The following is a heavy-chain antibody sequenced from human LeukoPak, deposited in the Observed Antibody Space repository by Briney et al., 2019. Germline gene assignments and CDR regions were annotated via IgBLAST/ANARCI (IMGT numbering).Heavy chain of an antibody. CDR2: IYYSGST. CDR3: ARGEYYYGSGSYSH. CDR1: GGSISSYY. V-gene: IGHV4-59*12. D-gene: IGHD3-10*01. J-gene: IGHJ4*02. Sequence: SETLSLTCTVSGGSISSYYWSWIRQPPGKGLEWIGYIYYSGSTNYNPSLKSRVTISVDTSKNQFSLKLSSVTAADTAVYYCARGEYYYGSGSYSHWGQGTLVTVSS.